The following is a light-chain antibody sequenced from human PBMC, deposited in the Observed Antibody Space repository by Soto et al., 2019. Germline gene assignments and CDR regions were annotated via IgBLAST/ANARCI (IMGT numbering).Light chain of an antibody. CDR3: QQYSKWPPLT. CDR1: QSISTN. CDR2: GAS. J-gene: IGKJ4*01. Sequence: ERVMTQSPATLSVSPGERATLSCRASQSISTNLAWYQQKPGQPPRLLIYGASTRATGIPARFSGSGSGTEFTLTISSLQSEDSAVYYCQQYSKWPPLTFGGGTKVEIK. V-gene: IGKV3-15*01.